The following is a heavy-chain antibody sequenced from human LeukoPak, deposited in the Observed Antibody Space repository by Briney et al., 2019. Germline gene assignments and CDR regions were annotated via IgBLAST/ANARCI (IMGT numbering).Heavy chain of an antibody. CDR1: GGTFISYA. CDR2: IIPIFGTA. J-gene: IGHJ5*02. V-gene: IGHV1-69*01. Sequence: SVKVSCKASGGTFISYAISWVRQAPGQGLEWMGGIIPIFGTANYAQKFQGRVTITADESTSTAYMELSSLRSEDTAVYYCARGRLLYCTNGVCYDTANNWFDPWGQGTLVTVSS. CDR3: ARGRLLYCTNGVCYDTANNWFDP. D-gene: IGHD2-8*01.